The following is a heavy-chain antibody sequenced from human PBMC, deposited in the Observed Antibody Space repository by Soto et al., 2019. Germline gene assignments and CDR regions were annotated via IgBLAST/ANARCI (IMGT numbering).Heavy chain of an antibody. CDR1: GGSISSSNW. CDR2: IYHSGST. CDR3: ARDRKGSGWDYYYYGMDV. Sequence: PSETLSLTCAVSGGSISSSNWWSWVRQPPGKGLEWIGEIYHSGSTNYNPSLKSRVTISVDKSKNQFSLKLSSVTAADTAVYYCARDRKGSGWDYYYYGMDVWGQGTTVTVSS. J-gene: IGHJ6*02. V-gene: IGHV4-4*02. D-gene: IGHD6-19*01.